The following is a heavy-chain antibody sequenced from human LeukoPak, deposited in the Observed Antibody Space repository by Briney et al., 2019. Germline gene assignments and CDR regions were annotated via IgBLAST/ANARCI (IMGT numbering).Heavy chain of an antibody. CDR3: ARVGGEWPTFDY. V-gene: IGHV4-39*07. CDR2: IYYDGNT. Sequence: ASETLSLTCSVSYGSISSSGYYWGWIRQPPGKGLEWIASIYYDGNTYYNPSLKSRVTISIDTSKNQFSLKLSSVTAADTAVYYCARVGGEWPTFDYWGQGTLVTVSS. D-gene: IGHD3-16*01. J-gene: IGHJ4*02. CDR1: YGSISSSGYY.